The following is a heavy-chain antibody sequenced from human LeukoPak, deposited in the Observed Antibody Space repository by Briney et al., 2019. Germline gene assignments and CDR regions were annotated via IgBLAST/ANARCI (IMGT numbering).Heavy chain of an antibody. CDR2: IYHSGST. V-gene: IGHV4-38-2*02. Sequence: KPSETLSLTCTVSGYSISSGYYWGWIRQPPGKGLWWIGSIYHSGSTYYNPSLKSRVTISVDTSKNQFSLKLSSVTAADTAVYYCARDPPGPAYYYDQIEDAFDIWGQGTMVTVSS. CDR3: ARDPPGPAYYYDQIEDAFDI. CDR1: GYSISSGYY. D-gene: IGHD3-22*01. J-gene: IGHJ3*02.